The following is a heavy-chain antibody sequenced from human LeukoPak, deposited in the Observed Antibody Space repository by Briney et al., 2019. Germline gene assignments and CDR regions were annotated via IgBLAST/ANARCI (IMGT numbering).Heavy chain of an antibody. CDR2: ISGSGGST. J-gene: IGHJ4*02. CDR1: EFTFSSYS. V-gene: IGHV3-23*01. Sequence: GGSLRLSCAASEFTFSSYSMNWVRQAPGKGLEWVSAISGSGGSTYYADSVKGRFTISRDNSKNTLYLQMNSLRAEDTAVYYCAKETTGSYYFDYWGQGTLVTVSS. CDR3: AKETTGSYYFDY. D-gene: IGHD1-14*01.